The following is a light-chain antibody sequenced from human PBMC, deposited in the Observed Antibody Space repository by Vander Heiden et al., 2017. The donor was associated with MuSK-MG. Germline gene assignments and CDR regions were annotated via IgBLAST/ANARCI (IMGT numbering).Light chain of an antibody. Sequence: SYELNPPPSVSESPGQTASITCSGDKLGDKYACWYQQKPGQSPVLVIYQDSKRPSGIPERFSGSNSGNTATLTISGTQAMDEADYYCQAWDSSTVVFGGGTKLTVL. V-gene: IGLV3-1*01. CDR1: KLGDKY. J-gene: IGLJ2*01. CDR2: QDS. CDR3: QAWDSSTVV.